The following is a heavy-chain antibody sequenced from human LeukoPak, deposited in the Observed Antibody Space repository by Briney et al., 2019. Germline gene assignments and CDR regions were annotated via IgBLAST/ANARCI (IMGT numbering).Heavy chain of an antibody. J-gene: IGHJ4*02. V-gene: IGHV3-7*03. CDR1: GFSFSSYW. CDR3: ARDPNWGSPSGYFDY. CDR2: IKEDGREK. Sequence: GGSLRLSCVASGFSFSSYWMSGVRQAPGKGLEWVANIKEDGREKYYVDSVKGRFTISRDNAKNSLYLQMNSLRAEDTAVYYCARDPNWGSPSGYFDYWGQGTLVTVSS. D-gene: IGHD7-27*01.